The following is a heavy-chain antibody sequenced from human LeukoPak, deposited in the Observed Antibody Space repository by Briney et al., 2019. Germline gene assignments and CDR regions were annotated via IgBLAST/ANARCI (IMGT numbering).Heavy chain of an antibody. CDR3: ARDPGPRDILTGYPYYFDY. CDR2: ISAYNGNT. V-gene: IGHV1-18*01. J-gene: IGHJ4*02. D-gene: IGHD3-9*01. Sequence: ASVKVSCKASGYTFTSYGISWVRQAPGQGLEWMGWISAYNGNTNYAQKLQGRITMTTDTSTGTAYMELRSLRSDDTAVYYCARDPGPRDILTGYPYYFDYWGQGTLVTVSS. CDR1: GYTFTSYG.